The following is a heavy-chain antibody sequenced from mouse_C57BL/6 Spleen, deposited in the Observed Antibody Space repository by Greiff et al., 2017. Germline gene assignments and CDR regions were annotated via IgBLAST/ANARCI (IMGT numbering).Heavy chain of an antibody. CDR3: ARRDYYAMDY. CDR1: GYTFTSYW. V-gene: IGHV1-69*01. Sequence: QLPGAELVMPGASVKLSCKASGYTFTSYWMHWVKQRPGQGLEWIGEIDPSDSYTNYNQKFKGKSTLTVDKSSSKAYMQLSSLTSEDSAVYYCARRDYYAMDYWGQGTSVTVSS. CDR2: IDPSDSYT. J-gene: IGHJ4*01.